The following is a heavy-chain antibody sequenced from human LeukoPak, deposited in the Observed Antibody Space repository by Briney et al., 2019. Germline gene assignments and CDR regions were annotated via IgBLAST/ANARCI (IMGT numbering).Heavy chain of an antibody. CDR3: VSVSSLTDIDY. CDR1: GGSISSYF. D-gene: IGHD2-8*01. V-gene: IGHV4-4*07. Sequence: SETLSLTCTVSGGSISSYFWSWIRQPAGKGLEWIGRMYTNGSTNCNPSLKSRVIMSVDTSKNQFSLNLSSVTAADTAVYYCVSVSSLTDIDYWGQGTLVTV. CDR2: MYTNGST. J-gene: IGHJ4*02.